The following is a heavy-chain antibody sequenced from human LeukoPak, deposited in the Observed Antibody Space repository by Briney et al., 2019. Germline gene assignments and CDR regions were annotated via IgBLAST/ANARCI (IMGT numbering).Heavy chain of an antibody. CDR3: ADESAAGFDH. Sequence: GGSLRLSCAAPGFTFSSYAMSWVRQAAGKGREWVSVISASAGNTYSADSVKCRFTISRANSTNTLYLQIYSLRVEDTAVYYCADESAAGFDHWGQGTLVGVSS. J-gene: IGHJ4*02. CDR2: ISASAGNT. V-gene: IGHV3-23*01. D-gene: IGHD1-14*01. CDR1: GFTFSSYA.